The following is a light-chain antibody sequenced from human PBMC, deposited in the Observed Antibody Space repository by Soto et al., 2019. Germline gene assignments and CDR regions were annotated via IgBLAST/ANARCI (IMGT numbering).Light chain of an antibody. CDR1: SSNVGINA. CDR3: AVWDDHLNGVI. J-gene: IGLJ2*01. CDR2: SND. Sequence: QSVVTQPPSTSGTPGQRGSISCSGSSSNVGINAVNWYQQFPGTAPKLLIHSNDQRPSGVPDRFSGSKSGTSASLAISGLQSEDEADYYCAVWDDHLNGVIFGGGTKLTVL. V-gene: IGLV1-44*01.